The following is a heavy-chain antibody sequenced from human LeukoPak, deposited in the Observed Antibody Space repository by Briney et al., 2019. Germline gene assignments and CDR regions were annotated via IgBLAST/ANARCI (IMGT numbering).Heavy chain of an antibody. CDR1: GGSISSGSYY. Sequence: SETLSLTCTVSGGSISSGSYYWTWIRQPAGKGLEWIGRIYTTGSTNYNPSLKSRVTISVDTSKNQFSLKLSSVTAADTAVYFCARGPYSYDSSGAFDIWGQGTMVTVSS. D-gene: IGHD3-22*01. CDR3: ARGPYSYDSSGAFDI. V-gene: IGHV4-61*02. J-gene: IGHJ3*02. CDR2: IYTTGST.